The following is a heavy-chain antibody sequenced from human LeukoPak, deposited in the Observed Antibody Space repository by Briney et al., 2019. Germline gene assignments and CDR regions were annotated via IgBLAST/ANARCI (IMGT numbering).Heavy chain of an antibody. CDR3: ARIPPRNFFDY. CDR1: GFTFSIYW. V-gene: IGHV3-7*01. J-gene: IGHJ4*02. CDR2: IKEDGSEE. Sequence: GGSLRLSCTASGFTFSIYWMSWVRQAPGKGLGWVASIKEDGSEEHYVASVTGRFTISRDNARNSVHMQMNSLRAEDTAVYFFARIPPRNFFDYLGQGALVTVSS. D-gene: IGHD2-21*01.